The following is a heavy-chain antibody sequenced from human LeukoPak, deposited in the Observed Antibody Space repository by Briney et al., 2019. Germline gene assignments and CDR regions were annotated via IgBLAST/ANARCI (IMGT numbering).Heavy chain of an antibody. Sequence: GGSLRLSCAASGLTFSTYGMSWVRQAPGKGLEWVSVISGSGGSTYYADSVKGRLTISRDNSKNTLYLQMNSLRAEDTAIYYCAKDRGTSLCDAFDIWGQGTMVTVSS. J-gene: IGHJ3*02. V-gene: IGHV3-23*01. CDR1: GLTFSTYG. D-gene: IGHD6-25*01. CDR3: AKDRGTSLCDAFDI. CDR2: ISGSGGST.